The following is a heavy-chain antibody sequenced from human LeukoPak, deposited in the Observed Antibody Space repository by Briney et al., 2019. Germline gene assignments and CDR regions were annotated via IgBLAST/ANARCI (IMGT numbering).Heavy chain of an antibody. CDR3: AKGGRITMVRGVDVGYGMDV. D-gene: IGHD3-10*01. CDR1: GFTFSSYA. V-gene: IGHV3-23*01. CDR2: ISGSGGST. J-gene: IGHJ6*02. Sequence: GGSLRLSCAASGFTFSSYAMSWVRQAPGKGLEWVSAISGSGGSTYYADSVKGRFTISRDNSKDTLYLRMNSPRAEDTAVYYCAKGGRITMVRGVDVGYGMDVWGQGTTVTVSS.